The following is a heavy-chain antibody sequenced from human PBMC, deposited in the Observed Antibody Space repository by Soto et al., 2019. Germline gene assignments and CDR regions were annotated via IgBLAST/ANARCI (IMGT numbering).Heavy chain of an antibody. Sequence: PGESLKISCQASGYSFTTYWISWVRQMPGKGLECMGRIDPTDSYTDYGPSFQGHVTISADKSISTAYLQWSSLKASDTAMYYCARHLDYYGSGSYLGGFDIWGQGTMVTVSS. J-gene: IGHJ3*02. D-gene: IGHD3-10*01. V-gene: IGHV5-10-1*01. CDR2: IDPTDSYT. CDR3: ARHLDYYGSGSYLGGFDI. CDR1: GYSFTTYW.